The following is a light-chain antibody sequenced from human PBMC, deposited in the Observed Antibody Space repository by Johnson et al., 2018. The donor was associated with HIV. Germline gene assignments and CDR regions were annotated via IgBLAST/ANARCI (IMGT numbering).Light chain of an antibody. Sequence: QSVLTQPPSVSAAPGQKVTISCSGSSSNIGNNYVSWYQQLPGTAPKLLIYENNKRPSGIPDRFSGSKYGTSATLGITGLQTGDEADYYCGTWDSSLGVFGTGTKVTVL. CDR2: ENN. CDR3: GTWDSSLGV. V-gene: IGLV1-51*02. CDR1: SSNIGNNY. J-gene: IGLJ1*01.